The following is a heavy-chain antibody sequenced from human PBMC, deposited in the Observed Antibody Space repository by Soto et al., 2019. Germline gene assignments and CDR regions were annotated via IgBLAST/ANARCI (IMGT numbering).Heavy chain of an antibody. CDR3: ARGRYGDY. J-gene: IGHJ4*02. CDR1: GYAFTTYG. Sequence: QVHLVQSGAEVKKPGASVKVSCEGSGYAFTTYGITWVRQAPGHGLEWMGWISAHNGNTNYAQKLQGRVTVTRDTSTSTAYMELRSLRSDDTAVYYCARGRYGDYWGQGALVTVSS. V-gene: IGHV1-18*01. D-gene: IGHD1-1*01. CDR2: ISAHNGNT.